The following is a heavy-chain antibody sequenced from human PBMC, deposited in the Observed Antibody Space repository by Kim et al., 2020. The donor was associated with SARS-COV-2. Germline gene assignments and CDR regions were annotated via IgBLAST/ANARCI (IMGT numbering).Heavy chain of an antibody. J-gene: IGHJ4*02. CDR3: TTDVLRFLEWLSGY. V-gene: IGHV3-15*01. D-gene: IGHD3-3*01. Sequence: AAPVKGRFTISRDDSKNTLYLQMNSLKTEDTAVYYCTTDVLRFLEWLSGYWGQGTLVTVSS.